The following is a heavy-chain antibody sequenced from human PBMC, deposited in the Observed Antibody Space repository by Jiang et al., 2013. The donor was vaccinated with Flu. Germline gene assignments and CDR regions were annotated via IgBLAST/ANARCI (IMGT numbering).Heavy chain of an antibody. V-gene: IGHV4-30-4*01. CDR1: GGSISSGDYY. CDR3: ARHVSYAFGT. J-gene: IGHJ3*02. Sequence: GSGLVKPSQTLSLTCTVSGGSISSGDYYWSWIRQPPGKGLEWIGYIYYSGTWYNPSLKRRVIISEDTSKNQFSLKLSSVTAADTAVYYCARHVSYAFGTLGPRDNGHRLF. CDR2: IYYSGT.